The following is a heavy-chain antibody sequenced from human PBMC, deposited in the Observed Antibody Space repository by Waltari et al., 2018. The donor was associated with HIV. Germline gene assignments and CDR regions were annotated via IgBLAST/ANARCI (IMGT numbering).Heavy chain of an antibody. J-gene: IGHJ4*02. CDR1: GFTFAGYA. V-gene: IGHV3-49*04. CDR3: ARSRGITVTPASSFDY. CDR2: IRSKIYGGST. Sequence: EVQLVESGGGLVQPGRSLKFSCSDSGFTFAGYAMSWVRQAPGKGLEWVGFIRSKIYGGSTEYAASVKGRFILSRDDSKSTASLQMNSLKTEDTAVYYCARSRGITVTPASSFDYWGQGTLVTVSS. D-gene: IGHD3-10*01.